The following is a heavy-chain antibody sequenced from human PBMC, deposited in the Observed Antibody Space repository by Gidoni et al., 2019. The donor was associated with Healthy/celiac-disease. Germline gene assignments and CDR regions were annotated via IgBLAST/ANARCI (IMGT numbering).Heavy chain of an antibody. V-gene: IGHV1-2*02. CDR2: INPNSGGT. Sequence: QVQLVQSGAEVKKPGASVKVSCKASGYTFTGYYMHWVRQAPGQGLEWMGWINPNSGGTNYAQKFQGRVTMTRDTSISTAYMELSRLRSDDTAVYYCARDSDPLITMIVVVTIPGGPGYWGQGTLVTVSS. CDR1: GYTFTGYY. D-gene: IGHD3-22*01. CDR3: ARDSDPLITMIVVVTIPGGPGY. J-gene: IGHJ4*02.